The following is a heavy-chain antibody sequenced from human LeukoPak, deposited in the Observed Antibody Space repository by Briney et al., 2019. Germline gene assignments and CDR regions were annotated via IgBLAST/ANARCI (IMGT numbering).Heavy chain of an antibody. CDR1: GGSISSYY. Sequence: KTSETLSLTCTASGGSISSYYWSWIRQPPGKGLEWIGYIYYSGSTNYNPSLKSRVTISVDTSKKEFSLKLSSVTAADTAVYYCARAARSITSPYYFDYWGQGTLVTVSS. CDR2: IYYSGST. CDR3: ARAARSITSPYYFDY. V-gene: IGHV4-59*01. D-gene: IGHD3-10*01. J-gene: IGHJ4*02.